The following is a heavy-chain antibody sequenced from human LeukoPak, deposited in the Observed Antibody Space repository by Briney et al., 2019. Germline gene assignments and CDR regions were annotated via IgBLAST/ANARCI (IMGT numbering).Heavy chain of an antibody. V-gene: IGHV4-34*01. CDR3: ASAPRYCSSTSCRVSV. J-gene: IGHJ6*04. CDR1: GGSFSGYY. Sequence: SETLSLTCAVYGGSFSGYYWSWIRQPPGKGLEWIGEINHSGSTNYNPSLKSRVTISVDTSKNQFSLKLSSVTAADTAVYYCASAPRYCSSTSCRVSVRGKGTTVTVSS. CDR2: INHSGST. D-gene: IGHD2-2*01.